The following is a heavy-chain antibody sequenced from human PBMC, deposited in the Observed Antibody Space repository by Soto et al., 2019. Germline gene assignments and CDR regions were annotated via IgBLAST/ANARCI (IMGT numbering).Heavy chain of an antibody. CDR1: GYTFTSYA. D-gene: IGHD6-13*01. J-gene: IGHJ6*04. Sequence: GASVKVSCKASGYTFTSYAMHWVRQAPGQRLEWMGWINAGNGNTKYSQKFQGRVTITRDTSASTAYMELSSLRSEDTAVYYCARDRLEGGYCCCWYAYYYGMDVWGKGTTVPVSS. CDR3: ARDRLEGGYCCCWYAYYYGMDV. V-gene: IGHV1-3*01. CDR2: INAGNGNT.